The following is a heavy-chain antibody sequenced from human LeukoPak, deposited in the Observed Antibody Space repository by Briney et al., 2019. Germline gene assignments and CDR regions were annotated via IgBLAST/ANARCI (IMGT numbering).Heavy chain of an antibody. CDR1: GYTFTSYG. J-gene: IGHJ6*02. CDR2: ISAYNGNT. CDR3: ASYGSGSYYDYYYYYGMDV. D-gene: IGHD3-10*01. Sequence: ASVKVSCKASGYTFTSYGISWVRQAPGQGLEWMGWISAYNGNTNYAQKLQGRVTMTTDTSTSTAYMELRSLRSDDTAVYYCASYGSGSYYDYYYYYGMDVWGQGTTVTVSS. V-gene: IGHV1-18*01.